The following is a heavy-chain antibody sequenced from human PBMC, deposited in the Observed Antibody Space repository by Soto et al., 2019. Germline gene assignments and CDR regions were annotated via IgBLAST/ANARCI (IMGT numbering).Heavy chain of an antibody. CDR1: GFTFSSYG. CDR2: ISYDGSNK. Sequence: PGGSLRLSCAASGFTFSSYGMHWVRQAPGKGLEWVAVISYDGSNKYYADSVKGRFTISRDNPKNTLYLQMNSLRAEDTAVYYCAKDDDSDWSLGYWGQGTLVTVSS. J-gene: IGHJ4*02. CDR3: AKDDDSDWSLGY. D-gene: IGHD3-9*01. V-gene: IGHV3-30*18.